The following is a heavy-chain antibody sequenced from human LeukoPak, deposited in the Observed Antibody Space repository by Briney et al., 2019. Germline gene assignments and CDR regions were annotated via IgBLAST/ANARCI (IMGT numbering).Heavy chain of an antibody. V-gene: IGHV3-9*01. CDR2: ISWNSGVM. CDR1: GFTFHDFA. CDR3: AKASLSSGYYYYFGMDV. Sequence: GGSLRLSCAASGFTFHDFAMHWVRQAPGKGLEWVSTISWNSGVMAYADSVKGRFTISRDNANNSLYLQMKGLRAGDTALYYCAKASLSSGYYYYFGMDVWGQGTTVSVSS. J-gene: IGHJ6*02. D-gene: IGHD3-22*01.